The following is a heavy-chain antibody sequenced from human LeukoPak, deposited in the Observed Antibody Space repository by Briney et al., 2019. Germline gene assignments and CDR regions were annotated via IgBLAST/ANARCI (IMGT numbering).Heavy chain of an antibody. CDR3: ASQYGARVYDAFDI. J-gene: IGHJ3*02. CDR2: IYYSGST. Sequence: SETLSLTCAVYGGSFSSYYWGWIRQPPGKGLEWIGSIYYSGSTYYNPSLKSRVTISVDTSKNQFSLKLSSVTAADTAVYYCASQYGARVYDAFDIWGQGTMVTVSS. D-gene: IGHD4-17*01. CDR1: GGSFSSYY. V-gene: IGHV4-39*01.